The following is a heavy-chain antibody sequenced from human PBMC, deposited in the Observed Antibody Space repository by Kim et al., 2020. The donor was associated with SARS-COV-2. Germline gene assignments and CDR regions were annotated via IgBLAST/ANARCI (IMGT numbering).Heavy chain of an antibody. CDR2: INAGNGNT. CDR3: ARGMDVLRYFDWLVNDAFDI. Sequence: ASVKVSCKASGYTFTSYAMHWVRQAPGQRLEWMGWINAGNGNTKYSQKFQGRVTITRDTSASTAYMELSSLRSEDTAVYYCARGMDVLRYFDWLVNDAFDIWGQGTMVTVSS. D-gene: IGHD3-9*01. CDR1: GYTFTSYA. V-gene: IGHV1-3*01. J-gene: IGHJ3*02.